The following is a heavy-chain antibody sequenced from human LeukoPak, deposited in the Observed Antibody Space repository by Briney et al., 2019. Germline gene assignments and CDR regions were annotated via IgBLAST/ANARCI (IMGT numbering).Heavy chain of an antibody. CDR3: ARQRCTSTSCLTKNAFDI. J-gene: IGHJ3*02. Sequence: SETLSLTCTVSGSISGYYWSWIRQPPGKGLEWIGYIYTSGSTNYNPSLESRVTISVDTSKNQFSLDLSSVTAADTAVYYCARQRCTSTSCLTKNAFDIWGQGTMVTVSS. V-gene: IGHV4-4*09. CDR2: IYTSGST. CDR1: GSISGYY. D-gene: IGHD2-2*01.